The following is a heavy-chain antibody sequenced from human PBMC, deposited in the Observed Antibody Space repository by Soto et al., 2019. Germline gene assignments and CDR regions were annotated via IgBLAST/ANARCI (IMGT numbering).Heavy chain of an antibody. CDR2: IKEDASEK. CDR1: GFTFSSYW. J-gene: IGHJ4*02. CDR3: AKDLGPRWGYYFDY. V-gene: IGHV3-7*05. D-gene: IGHD3-16*01. Sequence: PGGSLRLSCTASGFTFSSYWMSWVRQAPGKGLEWVANIKEDASEKYYAGSVKGRFTISRDNAKNTLYLQMNSLRAEDTAVYYCAKDLGPRWGYYFDYRGQGTLVTVSS.